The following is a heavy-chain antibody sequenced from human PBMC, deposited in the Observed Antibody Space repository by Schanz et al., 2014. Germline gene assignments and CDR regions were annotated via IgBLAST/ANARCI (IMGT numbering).Heavy chain of an antibody. CDR1: GFTFSGYS. V-gene: IGHV3-74*02. J-gene: IGHJ3*02. D-gene: IGHD4-17*01. CDR3: ARKMKLGVYGGKGHDSLDI. CDR2: INSVGSNT. Sequence: EVQLVESGGGLVQPGGSLRLSCAASGFTFSGYSMNWVRQAPGKGLVWVARINSVGSNTDYADSVTGRFTISRDNAKNTLYLQMSSLRADDTAVYYCARKMKLGVYGGKGHDSLDIWGQGTMVTVSS.